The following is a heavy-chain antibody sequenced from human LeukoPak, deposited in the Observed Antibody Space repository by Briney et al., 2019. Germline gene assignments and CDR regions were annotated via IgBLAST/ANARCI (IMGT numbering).Heavy chain of an antibody. CDR2: ISPSGGIT. CDR3: AKDHLPGIVVADRDY. Sequence: GGSLRLSCAASGFTFSSHGMNWVRQVPGKGLEWVSGISPSGGITYYTDSVKGRFTISRDNSKNTQSLQVNSLRAEDTGVYYCAKDHLPGIVVADRDYWGQGTLVTVSS. J-gene: IGHJ4*02. CDR1: GFTFSSHG. D-gene: IGHD6-19*01. V-gene: IGHV3-23*01.